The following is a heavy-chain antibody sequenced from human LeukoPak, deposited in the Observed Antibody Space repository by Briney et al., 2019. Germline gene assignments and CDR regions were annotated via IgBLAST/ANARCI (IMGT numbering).Heavy chain of an antibody. CDR3: ARDGDVDTNEHRTYYYYYGMDV. J-gene: IGHJ6*02. V-gene: IGHV1-69*04. CDR2: IIPILGIA. CDR1: GGTFSSYA. D-gene: IGHD5-18*01. Sequence: SVKVSCKASGGTFSSYAISWVRQAPGQGLEWMGRIIPILGIANYAQKFQGRVTITADKSTSTAYMELSSLRSEDTAVYYCARDGDVDTNEHRTYYYYYGMDVWGQGTTVTVSS.